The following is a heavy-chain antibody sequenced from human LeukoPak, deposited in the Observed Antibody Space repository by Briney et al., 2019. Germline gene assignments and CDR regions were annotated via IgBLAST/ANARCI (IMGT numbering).Heavy chain of an antibody. V-gene: IGHV3-30-3*01. CDR2: ISYDGSNK. CDR3: ASLWSAVAGSAGMDV. CDR1: GFTFSSYT. D-gene: IGHD6-19*01. J-gene: IGHJ6*02. Sequence: PGRSLRLSCAASGFTFSSYTMHWVRQAPGKGLELVAVISYDGSNKYYTDSVKGRFTISRDNSKNTLYLQMNSLRAEDTAVYYCASLWSAVAGSAGMDVWGQGTTVTVSS.